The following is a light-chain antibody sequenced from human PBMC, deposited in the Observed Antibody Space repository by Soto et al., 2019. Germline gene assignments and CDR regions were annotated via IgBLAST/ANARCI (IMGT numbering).Light chain of an antibody. CDR3: QQYNIYPLT. Sequence: DIQMTQSPSTLSASIGDRVTITCRASLSISSYLAWYQQKPGKVPNLLIYKGSTLESGVPSRFSGSGSGTDFTLTISSLQHDDIATYYCQQYNIYPLTFGGGTKVEIK. CDR2: KGS. J-gene: IGKJ4*01. CDR1: LSISSY. V-gene: IGKV1-5*03.